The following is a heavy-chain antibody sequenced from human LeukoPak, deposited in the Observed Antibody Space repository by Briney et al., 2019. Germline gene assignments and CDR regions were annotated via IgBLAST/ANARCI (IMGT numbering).Heavy chain of an antibody. CDR2: INSNGGST. CDR1: GFTVSSNY. CDR3: ARGGRYSSSSIDY. Sequence: GGSLRLSCAASGFTVSSNYMSWVRQAPGKGLEYVSGINSNGGSTYYADSVKGRFSISRDNSKNTLYLQMGSLRAEDMAVYYCARGGRYSSSSIDYWGQGTLVTVSS. D-gene: IGHD6-6*01. J-gene: IGHJ4*02. V-gene: IGHV3-64*02.